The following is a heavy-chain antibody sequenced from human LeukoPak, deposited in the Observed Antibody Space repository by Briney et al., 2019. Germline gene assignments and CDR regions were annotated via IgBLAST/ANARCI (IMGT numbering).Heavy chain of an antibody. D-gene: IGHD3-22*01. CDR2: ISGSGGST. V-gene: IGHV3-23*01. J-gene: IGHJ4*02. Sequence: GSLRLSCAASGFTFSSYAMSWVRQAPGKGLEWVSAISGSGGSTYYADSVKGRFTISRDNSKNTLYLQMNSLRAEDTAVYYCAKDTQIVVATPGDYWGQGTLVTVSS. CDR1: GFTFSSYA. CDR3: AKDTQIVVATPGDY.